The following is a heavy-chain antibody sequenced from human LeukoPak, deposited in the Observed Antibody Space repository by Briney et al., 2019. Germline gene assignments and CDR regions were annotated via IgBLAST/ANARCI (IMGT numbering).Heavy chain of an antibody. CDR3: AKGGRFGYNYGYLDY. CDR1: GFTFSNYA. Sequence: PGGSLRLSCVASGFTFSNYAMTWVRQAPGKGLEWVSAISGSGGSTYYADSVEGRFTISRDNSKNTVYLQMNSLRAEDTAVLYRAKGGRFGYNYGYLDYWGQGTLVTVSS. D-gene: IGHD5-18*01. V-gene: IGHV3-23*01. CDR2: ISGSGGST. J-gene: IGHJ4*02.